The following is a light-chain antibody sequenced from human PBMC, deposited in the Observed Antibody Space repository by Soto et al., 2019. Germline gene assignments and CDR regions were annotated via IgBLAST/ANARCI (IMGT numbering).Light chain of an antibody. CDR3: SSYTSSSTRV. CDR2: DVT. J-gene: IGLJ1*01. Sequence: QSALTQPASVSGSPGQSIAISCTGTSSDVGGYNYVSWYQHHPGEAPKLMIYDVTNRPSGVSNRFSGSKSGNTASLTISGPQTEDEADYYCSSYTSSSTRVFGTGTKVTAL. V-gene: IGLV2-14*03. CDR1: SSDVGGYNY.